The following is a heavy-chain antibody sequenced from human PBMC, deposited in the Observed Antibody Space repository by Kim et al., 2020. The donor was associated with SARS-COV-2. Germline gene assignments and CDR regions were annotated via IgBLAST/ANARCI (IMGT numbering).Heavy chain of an antibody. J-gene: IGHJ4*02. V-gene: IGHV5-51*01. CDR3: ARQGTKPSSSIDY. D-gene: IGHD6-6*01. Sequence: YSPACQGPVTISADKSISTAYLQWSSLKASDTAMYYCARQGTKPSSSIDYWGQGTLVTVSS.